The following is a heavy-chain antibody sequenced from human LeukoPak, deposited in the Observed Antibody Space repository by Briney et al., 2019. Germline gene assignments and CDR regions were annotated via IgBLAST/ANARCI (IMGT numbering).Heavy chain of an antibody. CDR3: ARLAVAGTRGKLSNDY. V-gene: IGHV1-24*01. CDR2: FDPEDGET. Sequence: ASVKVSCKVSGYTLTELSMHWVRQAPGKGLEWMGGFDPEDGETIYAQKFQGRVTMTRDMSTSTVYMELSSLRSEDTAVYYCARLAVAGTRGKLSNDYWGQGTLVTVSS. D-gene: IGHD6-19*01. J-gene: IGHJ4*02. CDR1: GYTLTELS.